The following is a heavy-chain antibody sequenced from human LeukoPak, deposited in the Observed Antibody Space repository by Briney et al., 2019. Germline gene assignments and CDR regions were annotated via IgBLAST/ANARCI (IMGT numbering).Heavy chain of an antibody. V-gene: IGHV3-30*02. CDR1: GFSFSSYG. J-gene: IGHJ4*02. Sequence: PGGSLRLSCAGSGFSFSSYGMHWVRQAPGKGLEWMAFIRSDRSNKYYADSVKGRFTISRDNSKNTLYLQMNSLRAEDTAVYYCAKAGPHGTMIVVVTQNYFDYWGQGTLVTVSS. CDR3: AKAGPHGTMIVVVTQNYFDY. D-gene: IGHD3-22*01. CDR2: IRSDRSNK.